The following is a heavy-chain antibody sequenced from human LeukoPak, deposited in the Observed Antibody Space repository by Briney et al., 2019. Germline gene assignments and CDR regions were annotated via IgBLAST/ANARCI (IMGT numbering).Heavy chain of an antibody. J-gene: IGHJ4*02. CDR2: ISSSSSYI. Sequence: GGSLRLSCAASGFTFSSYSMNWVRQAPGKGLEWVSSISSSSSYIYYADSVKGRFTISRDNAKSSLYLQMNSLRAEDTAVYYCARVDGGNSRRGYFDYWGQGTLVTVSS. CDR1: GFTFSSYS. D-gene: IGHD4-23*01. CDR3: ARVDGGNSRRGYFDY. V-gene: IGHV3-21*01.